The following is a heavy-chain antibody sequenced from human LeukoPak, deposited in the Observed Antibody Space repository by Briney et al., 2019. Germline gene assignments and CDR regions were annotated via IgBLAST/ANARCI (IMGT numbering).Heavy chain of an antibody. CDR3: ARDRGSTDFDY. Sequence: GGSLRLSCEASGFTLSGYWMHWVRQAPGKGLVWVSRINNPGSGTNYADSVQGRFTISRDNARNTLYLQMNSLRAEDTAVYYCARDRGSTDFDYWGQGTLVTVSS. D-gene: IGHD3-10*01. CDR1: GFTLSGYW. V-gene: IGHV3-74*01. CDR2: INNPGSGT. J-gene: IGHJ4*02.